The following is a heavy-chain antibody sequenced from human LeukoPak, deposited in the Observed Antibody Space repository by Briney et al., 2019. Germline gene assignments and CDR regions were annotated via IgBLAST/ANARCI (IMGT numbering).Heavy chain of an antibody. CDR1: GGSISSYY. V-gene: IGHV4-59*08. Sequence: SETLSLTCTVSGGSISSYYWSWIRQPPGKGLEWIGYIYYSGSTNYNPSLKSRVTISVDTSKNQFSLKLSSVTAADTAVYYCARQSPYYDILTGYYKGSGFQHWGQGTLVTVSS. J-gene: IGHJ1*01. CDR2: IYYSGST. D-gene: IGHD3-9*01. CDR3: ARQSPYYDILTGYYKGSGFQH.